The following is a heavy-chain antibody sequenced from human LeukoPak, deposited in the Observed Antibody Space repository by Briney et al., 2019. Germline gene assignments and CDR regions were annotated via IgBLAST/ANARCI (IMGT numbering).Heavy chain of an antibody. V-gene: IGHV3-48*01. Sequence: GGSLRLSCAASGFTFSSYSISSSSSTMYYADSVKGRFTISRDNAKNSLYLQMNSLRAEDTAVYYCARDQTGYTSSSHNYWGQGTLVTVSS. CDR2: SSSSSTM. D-gene: IGHD6-6*01. J-gene: IGHJ4*02. CDR3: ARDQTGYTSSSHNY. CDR1: GFTFSSYS.